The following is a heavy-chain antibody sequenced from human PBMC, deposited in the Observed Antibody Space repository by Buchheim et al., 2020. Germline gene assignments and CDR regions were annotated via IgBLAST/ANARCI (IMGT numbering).Heavy chain of an antibody. J-gene: IGHJ6*02. CDR3: AREHYDFWSGSGYGMDV. CDR1: GFTFSSYE. Sequence: EVQLAESGGGLIQPGGSLRLSCAASGFTFSSYEMNWVRQAPGKGLEWVSYISSSGSTIYYADSVKGRFTISRDNAKNSLYLQMNSLRAEDTGIYYCAREHYDFWSGSGYGMDVWGQGTT. CDR2: ISSSGSTI. V-gene: IGHV3-48*03. D-gene: IGHD3-3*01.